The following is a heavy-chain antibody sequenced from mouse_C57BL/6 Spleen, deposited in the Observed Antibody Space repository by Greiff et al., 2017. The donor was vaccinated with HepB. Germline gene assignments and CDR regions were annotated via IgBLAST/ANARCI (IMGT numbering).Heavy chain of an antibody. CDR1: GYTFTRYW. Sequence: QVQLQQPGAELVRPGSSVKLSCKASGYTFTRYWMDWVKQRPGQGLEWIGNIYPSDSETHYNQKFKDKATLTVDKSSSTAYMQLSSLTSEYSAVYYCARWGDGYYWGQGTTLTVSS. CDR2: IYPSDSET. D-gene: IGHD2-3*01. V-gene: IGHV1-61*01. J-gene: IGHJ2*01. CDR3: ARWGDGYY.